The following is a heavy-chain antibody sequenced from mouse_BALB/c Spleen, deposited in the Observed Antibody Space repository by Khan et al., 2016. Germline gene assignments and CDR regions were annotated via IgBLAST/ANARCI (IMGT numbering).Heavy chain of an antibody. J-gene: IGHJ4*01. CDR1: GFSLTSYG. CDR2: IWSGGST. CDR3: ARNWSFYAMDY. V-gene: IGHV2-2*02. Sequence: QVQLQQPGPGLVQPSQSLSITCTVSGFSLTSYGVHWVRQSPGKGLEWLGVIWSGGSTDYNAAFISRLSISKDNSKSQVFFKMNSLQANDTAIYYCARNWSFYAMDYWGQGTSVTVSS.